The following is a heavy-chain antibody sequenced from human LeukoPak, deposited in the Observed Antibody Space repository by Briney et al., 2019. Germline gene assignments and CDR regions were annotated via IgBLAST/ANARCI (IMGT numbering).Heavy chain of an antibody. D-gene: IGHD6-13*01. CDR1: GFTLDDYA. V-gene: IGHV3-9*01. J-gene: IGHJ4*02. CDR3: AKEDRRGIAAAGTSLLLGY. Sequence: GGSLRLSCAASGFTLDDYAMHWVRQAPGKGLEWVSGISWNSGSIGYADSVKGRFTISRDNAKNSLYLQMNSLRAEDTALYYCAKEDRRGIAAAGTSLLLGYWGQGTLVTVSS. CDR2: ISWNSGSI.